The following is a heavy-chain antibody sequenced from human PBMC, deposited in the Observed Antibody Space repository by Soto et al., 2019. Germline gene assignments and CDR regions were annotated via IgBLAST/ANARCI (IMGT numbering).Heavy chain of an antibody. CDR3: ARERYCISTSCYIYYYGMDV. V-gene: IGHV3-7*01. D-gene: IGHD2-2*02. J-gene: IGHJ6*02. CDR1: GFTFSSYW. Sequence: GGSLRLSCAASGFTFSSYWMSWVRQAPGKGLEWVANIKQDGSEKYYVDSVKGRFTISRDNAKNSLYLQMNSLRAEDTAVYYCARERYCISTSCYIYYYGMDVWGQGTTVTVSS. CDR2: IKQDGSEK.